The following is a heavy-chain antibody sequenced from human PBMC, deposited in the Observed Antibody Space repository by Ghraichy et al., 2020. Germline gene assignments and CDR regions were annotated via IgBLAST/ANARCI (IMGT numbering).Heavy chain of an antibody. Sequence: SETLSLTCTVSGGSISSYYWSWIRQPPGKGLEWIGYIYYSGSTNYNPSLKSRVTISVDTSKNQFSLKLSSVTAADTAVYYCARVRFTFGGVIAVPSYGMDVWGQGTTVTVSS. CDR1: GGSISSYY. CDR2: IYYSGST. J-gene: IGHJ6*02. V-gene: IGHV4-59*08. D-gene: IGHD3-16*02. CDR3: ARVRFTFGGVIAVPSYGMDV.